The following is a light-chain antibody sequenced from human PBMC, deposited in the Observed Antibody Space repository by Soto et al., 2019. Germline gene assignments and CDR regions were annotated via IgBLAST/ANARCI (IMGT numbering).Light chain of an antibody. V-gene: IGKV3D-20*02. J-gene: IGKJ5*01. Sequence: EIVLTQSPDTLSLSPGQRATLACRASQSVRSDYFAWYQQKPGQAPRVIIFGVSTRATGVPDRFSGSGAGTDFTLTISSLEPEDFAVYYCQQRSNWPITFGQGTRLEIK. CDR2: GVS. CDR3: QQRSNWPIT. CDR1: QSVRSDY.